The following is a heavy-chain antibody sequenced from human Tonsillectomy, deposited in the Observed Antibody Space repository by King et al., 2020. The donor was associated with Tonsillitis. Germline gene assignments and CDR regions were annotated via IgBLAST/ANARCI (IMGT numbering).Heavy chain of an antibody. J-gene: IGHJ4*02. D-gene: IGHD3-22*01. CDR2: IGGVARST. Sequence: VQLVESGGGLVQPGGSLRLSCAASGFTFNSYAMGWVRQAPGKGLEWVSAIGGVARSTYYADSVKGRFTISRDNSKNTLYLQMNSLRAEDTAVYYCARDAGVVAFHYFDYWGQGTLVTVSS. CDR3: ARDAGVVAFHYFDY. CDR1: GFTFNSYA. V-gene: IGHV3-23*04.